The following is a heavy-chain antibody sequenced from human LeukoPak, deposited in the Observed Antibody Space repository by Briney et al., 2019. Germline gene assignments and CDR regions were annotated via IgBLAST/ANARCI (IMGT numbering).Heavy chain of an antibody. CDR1: GGSISSYF. Sequence: SETLSLTCTVSGGSISSYFWSWIRQPAGKGLEWIGRIYTSGTTNYNTTLKSRLTMSVDTSKNQFSLRLSSVTAADTAVYYCAREDPLVAARGLDYWGQGTLVTVTS. J-gene: IGHJ4*02. CDR3: AREDPLVAARGLDY. CDR2: IYTSGTT. D-gene: IGHD2-15*01. V-gene: IGHV4-4*07.